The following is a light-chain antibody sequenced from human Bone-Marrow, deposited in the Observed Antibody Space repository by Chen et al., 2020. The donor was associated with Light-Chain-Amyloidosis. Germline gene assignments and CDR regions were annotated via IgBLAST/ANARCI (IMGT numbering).Light chain of an antibody. V-gene: IGLV1-40*01. CDR2: DNN. Sequence: QSVLAQPPAVSGAPGQTVTISCTGSSSNIGAGYNVHWHQQLPGTVPELLIYDNNNRPSGVPDRFSGSRSGTSASLSISGLQAHDEADYYCQSFDGTMRDAVVFGGGTTLTVL. CDR3: QSFDGTMRDAVV. CDR1: SSNIGAGYN. J-gene: IGLJ2*01.